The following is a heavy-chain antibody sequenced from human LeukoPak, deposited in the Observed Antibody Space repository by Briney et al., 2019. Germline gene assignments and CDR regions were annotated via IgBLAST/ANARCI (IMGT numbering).Heavy chain of an antibody. V-gene: IGHV3-48*04. D-gene: IGHD4/OR15-4a*01. CDR2: IXXXXXXX. CDR3: XXVXXXXXGAXXXNNYXFXGMDV. CDR1: GFTFSSYS. J-gene: IGHJ6*02. Sequence: GGSLRLSCAASGFTFSSYSMNWVRQAPGKGLEWVSYIXXXXXXXXYADSVKXRFTISRDNAKNSVYLQVNSLRAEDTAVYYCXXVXXXXXGAXXXNNYXFXGMDVWGRGTTVTVSS.